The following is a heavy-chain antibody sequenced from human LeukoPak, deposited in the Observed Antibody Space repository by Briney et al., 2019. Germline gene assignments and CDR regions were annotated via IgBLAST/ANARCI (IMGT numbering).Heavy chain of an antibody. J-gene: IGHJ4*02. CDR3: ARHPIRYSSGWYGDY. CDR2: IYPGDSDT. Sequence: GESLKISCKGSGYSFTSYWITWVRQMPGKGLEWMGIIYPGDSDTRYSPSFQGQVTISADKSISTAYLQWSSLKASDTAMYYCARHPIRYSSGWYGDYWGQGTLVTVSS. D-gene: IGHD6-19*01. CDR1: GYSFTSYW. V-gene: IGHV5-51*01.